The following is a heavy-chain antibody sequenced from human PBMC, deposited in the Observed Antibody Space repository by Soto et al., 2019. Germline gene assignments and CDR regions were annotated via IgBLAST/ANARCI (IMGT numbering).Heavy chain of an antibody. CDR1: GFTFSSYG. D-gene: IGHD5-18*01. J-gene: IGHJ6*02. Sequence: QVQLVESGGGVVQPGRSLRLSCAASGFTFSSYGMHWVRQAPGKGLEWVAVIWYDGSNKYYADSVKGRFTISRDNSKNXXYLQMHSLRAEDTAVYYCARDTARDKVRIYYGMDVWGQGTTVTVSS. V-gene: IGHV3-33*01. CDR2: IWYDGSNK. CDR3: ARDTARDKVRIYYGMDV.